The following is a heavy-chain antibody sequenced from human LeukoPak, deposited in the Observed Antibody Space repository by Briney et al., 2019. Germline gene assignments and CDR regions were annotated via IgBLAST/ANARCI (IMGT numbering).Heavy chain of an antibody. CDR1: GFTFSGYG. CDR3: ARDLNAFDI. CDR2: IWYDGSKT. D-gene: IGHD3-9*01. Sequence: PGGSLRLSCVASGFTFSGYGMHWGRQAPGKGLEWVAVIWYDGSKTYHADSVKGRFTISRDNSKNTLHLQMNSLRAEDTAVYYCARDLNAFDIWGQGTMVIVSS. J-gene: IGHJ3*02. V-gene: IGHV3-33*01.